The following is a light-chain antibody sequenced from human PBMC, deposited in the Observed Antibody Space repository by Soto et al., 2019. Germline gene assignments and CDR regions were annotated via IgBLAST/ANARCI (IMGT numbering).Light chain of an antibody. Sequence: EIVLTQSAGTLSLAPGGSATLSSRASQSVDSIYLAWYQKKPGQAPRLXXCGASRRATGIPDRFSGSGSGTDLTLTISRLEPEDFAVYYCQQYGSSPLYSFGQGTKVDIK. CDR1: QSVDSIY. J-gene: IGKJ2*03. CDR3: QQYGSSPLYS. V-gene: IGKV3-20*01. CDR2: GAS.